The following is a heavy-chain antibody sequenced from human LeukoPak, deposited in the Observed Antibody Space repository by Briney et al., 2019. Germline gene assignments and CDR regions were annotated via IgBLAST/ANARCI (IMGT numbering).Heavy chain of an antibody. CDR3: AREVYSSSWYKYVFDY. CDR1: GGSFSGYY. V-gene: IGHV4-34*01. Sequence: SETLSLTCAVYGGSFSGYYWSWIRQPPGKGLEWIGEINHSGSTNYNPSLKSRVTISVDTSKNQFSLKLSSVTAADTAVYYCAREVYSSSWYKYVFDYWGQGTLVTVSS. J-gene: IGHJ4*02. CDR2: INHSGST. D-gene: IGHD6-13*01.